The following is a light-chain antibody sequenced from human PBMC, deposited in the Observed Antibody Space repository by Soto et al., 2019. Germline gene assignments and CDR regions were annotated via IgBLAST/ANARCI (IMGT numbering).Light chain of an antibody. CDR2: EVS. V-gene: IGLV2-14*01. Sequence: QSVLTHPASVSWSPGHSITISCTGKSSDVGVFNYVSWYQYHPGKAPKLMVFEVSNRPSGVSHRFSGSKSGNTASLTISGLQTEEEADYYCSSNTINSNIVFGTGTKVTVL. CDR1: SSDVGVFNY. CDR3: SSNTINSNIV. J-gene: IGLJ1*01.